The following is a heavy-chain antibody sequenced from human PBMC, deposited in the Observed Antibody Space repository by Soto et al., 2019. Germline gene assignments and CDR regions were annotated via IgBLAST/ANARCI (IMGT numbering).Heavy chain of an antibody. V-gene: IGHV4-39*07. Sequence: SETLSLTCRVSGDSISDTIYYWGWVRQSPGKGLEWIGSVHYSGTTQFHPSLKTRVTISVDTSKNQFSLKLSSVTAADTAVYYCARGYSYGYYFDYWGQGTLVTVSS. CDR2: VHYSGTT. D-gene: IGHD5-18*01. CDR3: ARGYSYGYYFDY. CDR1: GDSISDTIYY. J-gene: IGHJ4*02.